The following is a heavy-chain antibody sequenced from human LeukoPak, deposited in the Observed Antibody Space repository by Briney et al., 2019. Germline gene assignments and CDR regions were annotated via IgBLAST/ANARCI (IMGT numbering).Heavy chain of an antibody. CDR1: GYTFTSYG. Sequence: GASVKVSCKASGYTFTSYGISWVRQAPGQGLEWMGWISAYNGNTNYAQKLQGRVTMTTDTSTSTAYMELRSLRSDDTAVYYCARLEAVAGYNWFDPWGQGTLVTVSS. V-gene: IGHV1-18*01. CDR2: ISAYNGNT. J-gene: IGHJ5*02. CDR3: ARLEAVAGYNWFDP. D-gene: IGHD6-19*01.